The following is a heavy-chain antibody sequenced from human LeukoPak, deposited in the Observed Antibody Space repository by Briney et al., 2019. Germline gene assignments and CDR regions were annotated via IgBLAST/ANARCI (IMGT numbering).Heavy chain of an antibody. J-gene: IGHJ4*02. CDR3: ASGYYYDSSGYY. D-gene: IGHD3-22*01. CDR2: IIPIFGTA. Sequence: SVKVSCRASGGTFSSYAISWVRQAPGQGLEWMGRIIPIFGTANYAQKFQGRVTITTDESTSTAYMELSSLRSEDTAVYYCASGYYYDSSGYYWGQGTLVTVSS. CDR1: GGTFSSYA. V-gene: IGHV1-69*05.